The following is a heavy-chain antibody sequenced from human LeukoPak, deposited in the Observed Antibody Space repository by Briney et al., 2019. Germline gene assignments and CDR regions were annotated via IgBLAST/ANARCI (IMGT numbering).Heavy chain of an antibody. CDR3: ARDSSGSHFLKAFDF. Sequence: SETLCLTCAVSNYSISATYYWGWIRQPPGKGPEWLASIYYTGNTYYNLSLKSRVTISIDVSKNQFSLKLTSVTAADTAVYFCARDSSGSHFLKAFDFWGQGTKVTVSS. J-gene: IGHJ3*01. CDR2: IYYTGNT. V-gene: IGHV4-38-2*02. CDR1: NYSISATYY. D-gene: IGHD1-26*01.